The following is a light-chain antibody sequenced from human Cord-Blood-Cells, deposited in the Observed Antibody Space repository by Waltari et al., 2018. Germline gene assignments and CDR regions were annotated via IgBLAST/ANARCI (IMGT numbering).Light chain of an antibody. J-gene: IGLJ3*02. CDR1: RSNSGSNY. V-gene: IGLV1-47*01. CDR2: TNK. Sequence: QSVLTQPPSASGTPGQRLTISCSGSRSNSGSNYVYLYQQLPGTAPKLLIYTNKQRPSGVPDRFSGSKSGTSASLAISGLRSEDEADYYCAAWDDSLSGWVFGGGTKLTVL. CDR3: AAWDDSLSGWV.